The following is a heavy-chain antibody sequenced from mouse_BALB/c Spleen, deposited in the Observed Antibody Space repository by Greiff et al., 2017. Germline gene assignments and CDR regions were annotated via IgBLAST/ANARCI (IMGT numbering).Heavy chain of an antibody. Sequence: EVQVVESGGGLVQPGGSRKLSCAASGFTFSSFGMHWVRQAPEKGLEWVAYISSGSSTIYYADTVKGRFTISRDNPKNTLFLQMTSLRSEDTAMYYCARDYYRFFDYWGQGTTLTVSS. CDR2: ISSGSSTI. V-gene: IGHV5-17*02. J-gene: IGHJ2*01. CDR3: ARDYYRFFDY. CDR1: GFTFSSFG. D-gene: IGHD2-14*01.